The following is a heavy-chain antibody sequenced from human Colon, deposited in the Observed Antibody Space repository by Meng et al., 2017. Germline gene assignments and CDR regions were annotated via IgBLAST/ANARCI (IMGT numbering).Heavy chain of an antibody. CDR1: GDSISSYY. D-gene: IGHD2-15*01. V-gene: IGHV4-4*07. CDR2: IHTSGST. J-gene: IGHJ5*02. Sequence: QLQEPGPGLVKPSETLPLTCHVSGDSISSYYWSWIRQTAGKGLEWIGRIHTSGSTTYNPSLKSRVTMSVDTSKNQVSLKLTSVTAADTAVYYCARDKGIVAAGARWFDPWGQGTLVTVSS. CDR3: ARDKGIVAAGARWFDP.